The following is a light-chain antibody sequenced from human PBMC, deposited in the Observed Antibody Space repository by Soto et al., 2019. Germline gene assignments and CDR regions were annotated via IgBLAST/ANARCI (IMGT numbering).Light chain of an antibody. CDR3: LQDHDDSWT. CDR1: QTISSW. J-gene: IGKJ1*01. Sequence: DIQMTPSPSTLPGSVGDRVTITCRASQTISSWLAWYQQKPGKAPTLLIYAASNLQSGVPSRFRGSRSGTEFTLTVSSLQPEDFATYYCLQDHDDSWTFGQGTKVDIK. V-gene: IGKV1-5*01. CDR2: AAS.